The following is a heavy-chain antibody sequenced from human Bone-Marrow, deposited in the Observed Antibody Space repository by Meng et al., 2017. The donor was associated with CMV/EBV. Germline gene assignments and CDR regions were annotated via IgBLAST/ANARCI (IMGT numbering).Heavy chain of an antibody. Sequence: GESLKISCAASGFTFSSYSMNWVRQAPGKGLEWVSSISSSSSYIYYADSVKGRFTISRDNAKNSLYLQMNSLRAEDTTVYYCARDSGGSYPNDAFDIWGQGTMVTVSS. CDR3: ARDSGGSYPNDAFDI. D-gene: IGHD1-26*01. J-gene: IGHJ3*02. CDR2: ISSSSSYI. CDR1: GFTFSSYS. V-gene: IGHV3-21*01.